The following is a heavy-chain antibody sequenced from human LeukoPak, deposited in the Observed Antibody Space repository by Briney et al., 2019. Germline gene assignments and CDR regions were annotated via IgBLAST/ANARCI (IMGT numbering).Heavy chain of an antibody. D-gene: IGHD3-10*01. J-gene: IGHJ5*02. Sequence: QSGGSLRLSCAASGFTFSSYWMHWVRQAPGKGLVWVSRINSDGSSTSYADSVKGRFTISRDNAKNTLYLQMNSLRAEDTAVYYCARVVSPIAYGSRKGSFDPWGQGTLVTVSS. V-gene: IGHV3-74*01. CDR3: ARVVSPIAYGSRKGSFDP. CDR2: INSDGSST. CDR1: GFTFSSYW.